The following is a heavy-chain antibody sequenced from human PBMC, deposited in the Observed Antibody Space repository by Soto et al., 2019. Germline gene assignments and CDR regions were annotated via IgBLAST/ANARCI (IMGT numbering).Heavy chain of an antibody. CDR2: ISAYNGNT. Sequence: ASVKVSCKASGYTFTSYGISWVRQAPGQGLEWMGWISAYNGNTNYAQKLQGRDTMTTDTSTSTAYMELRSLRSDDTAVYYCARSIVGATDFDYWGQGTLVTVSS. D-gene: IGHD1-26*01. V-gene: IGHV1-18*04. CDR1: GYTFTSYG. CDR3: ARSIVGATDFDY. J-gene: IGHJ4*02.